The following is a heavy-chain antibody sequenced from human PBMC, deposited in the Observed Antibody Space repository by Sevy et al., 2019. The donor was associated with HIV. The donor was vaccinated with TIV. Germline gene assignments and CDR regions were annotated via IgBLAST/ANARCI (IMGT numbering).Heavy chain of an antibody. CDR3: AKGLHYGSGSYYGGTDY. V-gene: IGHV3-30*18. CDR1: GFTFNGYG. J-gene: IGHJ4*02. Sequence: GGSLRLSCAASGFTFNGYGMHWVRQAPGKGLEWVAVILYDGSNEYYADSGKGRFTISRDNSKNTVYLQMNRLRTEDTAVYYCAKGLHYGSGSYYGGTDYWGQGTLVTVSS. CDR2: ILYDGSNE. D-gene: IGHD3-10*01.